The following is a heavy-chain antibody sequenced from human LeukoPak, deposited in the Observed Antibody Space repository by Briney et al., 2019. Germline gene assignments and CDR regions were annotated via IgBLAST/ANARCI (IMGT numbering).Heavy chain of an antibody. J-gene: IGHJ6*03. CDR1: GGSFSGYY. Sequence: RTSETLSLTCGVYGGSFSGYYWSWIRQPPGKGLEWIGEINHSGSTNYNPSLKSQVTISVDTSKNQFSLKLSSVTAADTAVYYCARKRLYYYYMDVWGKGTTVTISS. D-gene: IGHD2-21*02. CDR2: INHSGST. V-gene: IGHV4-34*01. CDR3: ARKRLYYYYMDV.